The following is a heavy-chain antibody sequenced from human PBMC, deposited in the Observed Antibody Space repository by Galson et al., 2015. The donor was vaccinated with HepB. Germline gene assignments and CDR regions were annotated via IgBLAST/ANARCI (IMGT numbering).Heavy chain of an antibody. CDR1: GFTFSSYW. J-gene: IGHJ4*02. V-gene: IGHV3-7*03. D-gene: IGHD3-22*01. CDR2: IKHDGSEK. CDR3: ARGADIVYYDGSGNLYYFDY. Sequence: SLRLSCAASGFTFSSYWMHWVRQAPGKGLEWVANIKHDGSEKYYVDSVKGRFTISRDNANNSLYLQMNSLRAEDTAVYYCARGADIVYYDGSGNLYYFDYWGQGTPVTVSS.